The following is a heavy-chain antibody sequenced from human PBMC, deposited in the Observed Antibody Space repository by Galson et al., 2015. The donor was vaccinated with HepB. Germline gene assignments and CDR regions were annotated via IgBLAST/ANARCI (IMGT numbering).Heavy chain of an antibody. J-gene: IGHJ4*02. CDR2: ISGSGDKR. CDR1: GFIFGSYA. CDR3: AKDPFYYYDSSGYFGS. D-gene: IGHD3-22*01. V-gene: IGHV3-23*01. Sequence: SLRLSCAASGFIFGSYAMTWVRQAPGKGLQWVSGISGSGDKRYYADSVKGRFTISRDNSKNTLYLQMNSLRAEDTALYYCAKDPFYYYDSSGYFGSWGQGTLVTVSS.